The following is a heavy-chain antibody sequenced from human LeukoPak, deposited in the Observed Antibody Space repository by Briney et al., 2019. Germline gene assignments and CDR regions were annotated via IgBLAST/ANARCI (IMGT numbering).Heavy chain of an antibody. D-gene: IGHD2-21*01. CDR2: ISGSGGTT. CDR3: AKDSQVISTYYFDY. Sequence: PGGSLRLSCAASGFTFSSYAMSWVRQAPGEGLEWVSAISGSGGTTYYPNSVKGRFTISRDNSKNTLCLQMNSLRAEDTAVYYCAKDSQVISTYYFDYWGQGTLVTVSS. V-gene: IGHV3-23*01. J-gene: IGHJ4*02. CDR1: GFTFSSYA.